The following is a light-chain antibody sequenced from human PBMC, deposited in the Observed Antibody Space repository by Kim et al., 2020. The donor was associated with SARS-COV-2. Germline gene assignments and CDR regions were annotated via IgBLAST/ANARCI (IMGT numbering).Light chain of an antibody. CDR2: DVN. J-gene: IGLJ1*01. CDR3: ISYTSSSTLAYV. CDR1: SSDVGGYNY. Sequence: QLVLTQPASVSGSPGQSITISCTGTSSDVGGYNYVSWYQQSPGKAPKLIIYDVNNRPSGVSNRFSGSKSGNTASLTISGLQAEDESDYYCISYTSSSTLAYVFGTGTKVTVL. V-gene: IGLV2-14*01.